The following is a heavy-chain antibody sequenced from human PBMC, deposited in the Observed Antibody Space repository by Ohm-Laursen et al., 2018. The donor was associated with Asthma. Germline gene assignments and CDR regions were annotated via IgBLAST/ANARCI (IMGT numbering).Heavy chain of an antibody. Sequence: TLSLTCAVSGGSISSGGYSWSWIRQPPGKGLEWIGYIYYSGSTNYNPSLKSRVTISADTSKNQFSLKLSSVTAADTAVYYCARVGYYDSSGYYSNWFDPWGQGTLVTVSS. CDR2: IYYSGST. CDR1: GGSISSGGYS. V-gene: IGHV4-30-4*07. D-gene: IGHD3-22*01. J-gene: IGHJ5*02. CDR3: ARVGYYDSSGYYSNWFDP.